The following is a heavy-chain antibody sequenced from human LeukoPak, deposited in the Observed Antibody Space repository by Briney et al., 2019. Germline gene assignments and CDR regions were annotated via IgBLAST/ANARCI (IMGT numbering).Heavy chain of an antibody. CDR2: INHSGTK. CDR3: ARSHYYDGFDSSLGF. J-gene: IGHJ4*02. CDR1: RGSFVDYY. V-gene: IGHV4-34*01. Sequence: KASETLSLTCALYRGSFVDYYWSWVRQSPGKGLEWIGEINHSGTKRYNLSLKSRLVMSIDTSKNQFSLRLSSVTAADTATYYCARSHYYDGFDSSLGFWGQGTLVTVSS. D-gene: IGHD3-16*01.